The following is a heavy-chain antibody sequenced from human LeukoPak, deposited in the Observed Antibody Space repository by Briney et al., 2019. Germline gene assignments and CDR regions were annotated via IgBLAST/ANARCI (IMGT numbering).Heavy chain of an antibody. CDR2: IYDSGST. D-gene: IGHD4-23*01. CDR3: ARASSYGGNSID. Sequence: SETLSLTCTVSGGSISSYYWSWLRQPPGKGLEWIGYIYDSGSTNYNPSLKSRVTISVDTSKNQFSLKLSSVTAADTAVYYCARASSYGGNSIDWGQGTLVTVSS. CDR1: GGSISSYY. J-gene: IGHJ4*02. V-gene: IGHV4-59*01.